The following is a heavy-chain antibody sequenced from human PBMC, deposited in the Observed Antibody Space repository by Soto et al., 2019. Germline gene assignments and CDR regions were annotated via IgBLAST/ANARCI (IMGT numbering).Heavy chain of an antibody. V-gene: IGHV5-51*01. CDR1: GYSFTSYW. CDR2: IYPGDSDT. Sequence: PGESLKISCNGSGYSFTSYWICWVRQMPGKGLEWMGIIYPGDSDTRYSPSFQGQITISADKSISTAYLQWSSLKASDTAMYYSARLKEGYSSSYENYYYYYGMDVWGQGTTVTVSS. CDR3: ARLKEGYSSSYENYYYYYGMDV. J-gene: IGHJ6*02. D-gene: IGHD6-6*01.